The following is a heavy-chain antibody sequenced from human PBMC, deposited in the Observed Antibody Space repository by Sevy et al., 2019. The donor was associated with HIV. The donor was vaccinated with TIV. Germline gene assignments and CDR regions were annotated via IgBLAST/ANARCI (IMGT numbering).Heavy chain of an antibody. CDR3: VKERVGYISSWYYFDY. Sequence: GESLKISCAVSGFTVNTYAMSWVRQAPGKGLEWVAVINNSGGSTDYADSVRGRFSISRDNPNVYLEMNSLRVEGTAVYYCVKERVGYISSWYYFDYWGQGTLVTVSS. D-gene: IGHD6-13*01. V-gene: IGHV3-23*01. CDR2: INNSGGST. CDR1: GFTVNTYA. J-gene: IGHJ4*02.